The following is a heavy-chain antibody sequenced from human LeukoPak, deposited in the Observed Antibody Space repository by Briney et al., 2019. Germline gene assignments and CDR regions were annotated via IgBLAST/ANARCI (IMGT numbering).Heavy chain of an antibody. D-gene: IGHD4-17*01. CDR3: AKNGEELDVGYRDLVFGYYHYHMDV. J-gene: IGHJ6*04. CDR1: GFTFNRYG. CDR2: VGGGGVTT. Sequence: GGSLRLSCAASGFTFNRYGMSWVRQAPGKGLEWVSSVGGGGVTTYYGDTVKGRFSITRDNFKNTVHLQMNSLRAEDTAIYYCAKNGEELDVGYRDLVFGYYHYHMDVWGKGTAVTVSS. V-gene: IGHV3-23*01.